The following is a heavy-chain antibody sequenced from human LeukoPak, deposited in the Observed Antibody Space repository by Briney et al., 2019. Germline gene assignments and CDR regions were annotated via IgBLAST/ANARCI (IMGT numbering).Heavy chain of an antibody. CDR1: GGSSSSSNW. CDR3: AREGGPYRPLDY. V-gene: IGHV4-4*02. Sequence: SGTLSLTCAVSGGSSSSSNWWSWVRQPPGKGLEWIGEVNLQGSTNYNPSLMGRVAIAVDTSENHISLQLTSVTAADTAVYYCAREGGPYRPLDYSGQGTLVTVSS. CDR2: VNLQGST. J-gene: IGHJ4*02.